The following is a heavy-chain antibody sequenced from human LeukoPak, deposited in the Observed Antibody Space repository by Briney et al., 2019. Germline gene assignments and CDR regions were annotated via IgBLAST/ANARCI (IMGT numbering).Heavy chain of an antibody. CDR1: GGSISSYY. J-gene: IGHJ4*02. Sequence: SETLSLTCTVSGGSISSYYWSWIRQPPGKGLEWIGEINHSGSTNYNPSLKSRVTISVDTSKNQFSLKLSSVTAADTAVYYCARDYYGSGRAFDYWGQGTLVTVSS. V-gene: IGHV4-34*01. CDR2: INHSGST. CDR3: ARDYYGSGRAFDY. D-gene: IGHD3-10*01.